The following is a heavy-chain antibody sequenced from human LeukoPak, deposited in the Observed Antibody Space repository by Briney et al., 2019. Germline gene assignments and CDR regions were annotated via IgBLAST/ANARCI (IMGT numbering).Heavy chain of an antibody. CDR3: ARRGVVAATVEYFQH. CDR1: GFTFSSYA. D-gene: IGHD2-15*01. Sequence: GRSLRLSCAASGFTFSSYAMHWVRQAPGKGLEWVAVISYDGSNKYYADSVKGRFTISRDNSKNTLYLQMSSLRAEDTAVYYCARRGVVAATVEYFQHWGQGTLVTVSS. J-gene: IGHJ1*01. V-gene: IGHV3-30-3*01. CDR2: ISYDGSNK.